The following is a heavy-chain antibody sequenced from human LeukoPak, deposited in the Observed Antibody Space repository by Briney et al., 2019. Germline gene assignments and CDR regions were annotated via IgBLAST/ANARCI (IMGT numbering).Heavy chain of an antibody. D-gene: IGHD2-21*02. CDR3: ARDSATVAYCGGDCSFDY. J-gene: IGHJ4*02. Sequence: ASVKVSCMASGYTFTSYGISWVRQAPGQGLEWMGWISAYNGNTNYAQKLQGRVTMTTDTSTSTAYMELRSLRSDDTAVYYCARDSATVAYCGGDCSFDYWGQGTLVTVSS. CDR2: ISAYNGNT. V-gene: IGHV1-18*01. CDR1: GYTFTSYG.